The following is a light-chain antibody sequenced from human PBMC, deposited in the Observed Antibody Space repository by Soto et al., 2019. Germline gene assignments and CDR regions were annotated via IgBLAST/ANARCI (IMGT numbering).Light chain of an antibody. V-gene: IGKV3-20*01. CDR1: QIVSSTH. CDR2: GAF. Sequence: ENVFTQCPRPLSLSPGERANLSCRASQIVSSTHLAWYQQKPGQAPRLLIYGAFSRAAGIPDRFSGGRSGTDFTFTISRLEPDDFAVYYCQQYGSSPFTCGQGTRLEIK. CDR3: QQYGSSPFT. J-gene: IGKJ5*01.